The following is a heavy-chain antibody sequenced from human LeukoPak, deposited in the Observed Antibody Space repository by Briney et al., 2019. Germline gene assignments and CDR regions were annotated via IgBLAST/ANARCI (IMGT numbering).Heavy chain of an antibody. Sequence: SETLSLTCTVSGYSISSGYYWGWIRQPPGKGLEWIGSIYHSGSTYYNPSLKSRVTISVDTSKSQFSLKLNSVTAADTAVYYCAREGGPTVTSFDYWVQGTLVTVSS. CDR3: AREGGPTVTSFDY. V-gene: IGHV4-38-2*02. J-gene: IGHJ4*02. CDR2: IYHSGST. CDR1: GYSISSGYY. D-gene: IGHD4-17*01.